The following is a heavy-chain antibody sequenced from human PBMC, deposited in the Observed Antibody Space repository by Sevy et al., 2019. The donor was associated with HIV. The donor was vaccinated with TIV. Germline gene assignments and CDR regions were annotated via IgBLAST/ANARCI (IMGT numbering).Heavy chain of an antibody. D-gene: IGHD3-22*01. Sequence: GSLRLSCAASGFTFSSYAMSWVRQAPGKGLEWVSAISGSGGSTYYADSVKGRFTISRDNSKNTLYLQMNSLRAEDTAVYYCASTYYYDSSAYYYNYYYGMDVWGQGTTVTVSS. CDR2: ISGSGGST. V-gene: IGHV3-23*01. J-gene: IGHJ6*02. CDR1: GFTFSSYA. CDR3: ASTYYYDSSAYYYNYYYGMDV.